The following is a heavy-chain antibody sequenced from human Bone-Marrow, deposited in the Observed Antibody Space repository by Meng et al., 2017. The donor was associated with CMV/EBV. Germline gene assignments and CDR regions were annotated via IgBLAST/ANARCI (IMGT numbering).Heavy chain of an antibody. D-gene: IGHD1-26*01. J-gene: IGHJ6*01. CDR1: GFTFSSYS. V-gene: IGHV3-21*01. Sequence: GGSLRLSCAASGFTFSSYSMNWVRQAPGKGLEWVSSISSSSSYIYYADSVKGRFTISRDNAKNSLYLQMNSLRAEDTAVYYCARDGTRGSLGASTYYYGMDVWGQGTTVTGSS. CDR2: ISSSSSYI. CDR3: ARDGTRGSLGASTYYYGMDV.